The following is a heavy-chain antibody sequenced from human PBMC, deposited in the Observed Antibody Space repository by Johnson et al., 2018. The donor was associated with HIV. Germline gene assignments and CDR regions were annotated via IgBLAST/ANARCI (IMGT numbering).Heavy chain of an antibody. Sequence: QMQLVESGGGVVQPGRSLRLSCAASGFTFSSYPMHWVRQAPGKGLEWVAVISYDGSSKYYADSVKGRFTIPRDNSKNTLYLQMNSLRAEDTAVYYCARARGAFDIWGQGTMVTVSS. D-gene: IGHD3-10*01. CDR3: ARARGAFDI. V-gene: IGHV3-30-3*01. J-gene: IGHJ3*02. CDR1: GFTFSSYP. CDR2: ISYDGSSK.